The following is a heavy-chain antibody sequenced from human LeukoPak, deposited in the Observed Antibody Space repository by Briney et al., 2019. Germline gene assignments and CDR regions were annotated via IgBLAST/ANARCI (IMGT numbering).Heavy chain of an antibody. CDR2: IIPIFGTA. CDR1: GGTFSSYA. D-gene: IGHD1-14*01. J-gene: IGHJ6*03. CDR3: ARVPDNAGYYYYXXDX. V-gene: IGHV1-69*01. Sequence: SVKVSCKASGGTFSSYAISWVRQAPGQGLEWMGGIIPIFGTANYAQKFQGRVTITADESTSTAYMELSSLRSEDTAVYYCARVPDNAGYYYYXXDXXGKGXXXXV.